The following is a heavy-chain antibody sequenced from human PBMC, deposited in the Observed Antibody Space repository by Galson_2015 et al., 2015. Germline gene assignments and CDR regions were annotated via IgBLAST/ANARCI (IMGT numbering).Heavy chain of an antibody. V-gene: IGHV1-8*02. CDR2: MNPNSGNT. CDR1: GGTFSSYA. CDR3: ARGYYDFWSGYSVRYYYGMDV. J-gene: IGHJ6*02. Sequence: SVKVSCKASGGTFSSYAISWVRQAPGQGLEWMGWMNPNSGNTCYAQKFQARVTMTRNTSISTAYMELRSLRSDDTAVYYCARGYYDFWSGYSVRYYYGMDVWGQGTPVTVSS. D-gene: IGHD3-3*01.